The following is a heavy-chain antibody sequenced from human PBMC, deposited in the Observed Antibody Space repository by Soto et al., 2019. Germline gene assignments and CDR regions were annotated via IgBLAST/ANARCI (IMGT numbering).Heavy chain of an antibody. CDR3: ARGFGKLEPYYYYGMDV. Sequence: QVQLQESGPGLVKPSETLSLTCTVSGGSVSSGSYYWSWIRQPPGKGLEWIGYIYYSGSTNYNPSLKSRVTISVDTSKNQFSLKLSSVTAADTAVYYCARGFGKLEPYYYYGMDVWGQGTTVTVSS. V-gene: IGHV4-61*01. CDR1: GGSVSSGSYY. J-gene: IGHJ6*02. D-gene: IGHD1-1*01. CDR2: IYYSGST.